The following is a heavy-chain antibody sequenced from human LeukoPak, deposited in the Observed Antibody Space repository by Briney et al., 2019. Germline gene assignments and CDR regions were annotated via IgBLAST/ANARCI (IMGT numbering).Heavy chain of an antibody. V-gene: IGHV1-24*01. CDR1: GYTLTELS. D-gene: IGHD4-17*01. Sequence: ASVKVSCKVSGYTLTELSMHWVRQAPGKGLAWMGGFDPEDGETIYAQKFQGRVTMTEDTSTDTAYMELSSLRSEDTAVYYCATAPYGGYRVPFDYWGQGTLVSVSS. CDR2: FDPEDGET. CDR3: ATAPYGGYRVPFDY. J-gene: IGHJ4*02.